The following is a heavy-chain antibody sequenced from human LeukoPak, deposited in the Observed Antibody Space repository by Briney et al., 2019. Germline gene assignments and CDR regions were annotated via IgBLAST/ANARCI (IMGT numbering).Heavy chain of an antibody. Sequence: GGSLRFSCAASGFTFSSYSMNWVRQAPGKGLEWVSYISSSSSTIYYADSVKGRFTISRDNAQNSVYLQMNSLRDEDTAVYYCARVGELDYWGQGTLVTVSS. J-gene: IGHJ4*02. V-gene: IGHV3-48*02. CDR1: GFTFSSYS. D-gene: IGHD1-26*01. CDR3: ARVGELDY. CDR2: ISSSSSTI.